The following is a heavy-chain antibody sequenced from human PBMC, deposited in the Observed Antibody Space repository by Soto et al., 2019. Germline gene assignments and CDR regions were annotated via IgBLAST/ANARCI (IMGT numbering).Heavy chain of an antibody. J-gene: IGHJ6*02. Sequence: GESLKISCKGSGYKFAIYWIGWVRQMPGKGLEWMGIIYPGDSDTRYSPSFQGQVTISADKSISTAYLQWSSLKASDTAMYYCARRGDSSGYYSSWYYYGMDVWGQGTTVTVSS. D-gene: IGHD3-22*01. CDR2: IYPGDSDT. CDR1: GYKFAIYW. V-gene: IGHV5-51*01. CDR3: ARRGDSSGYYSSWYYYGMDV.